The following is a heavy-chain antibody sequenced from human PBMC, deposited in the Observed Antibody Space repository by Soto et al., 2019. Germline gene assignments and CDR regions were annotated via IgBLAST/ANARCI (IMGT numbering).Heavy chain of an antibody. J-gene: IGHJ6*02. V-gene: IGHV1-69*13. Sequence: ASVKVSCKASGGTFSSYAISWVRQAPGQGLEWMGGIIPIFGTANYAQKFQGRVTITADESTSTAYMELSSLRSEDTAVYYCARDDEPMITFGGVIAYYMDVWGQGTTVTVSS. CDR2: IIPIFGTA. D-gene: IGHD3-16*02. CDR1: GGTFSSYA. CDR3: ARDDEPMITFGGVIAYYMDV.